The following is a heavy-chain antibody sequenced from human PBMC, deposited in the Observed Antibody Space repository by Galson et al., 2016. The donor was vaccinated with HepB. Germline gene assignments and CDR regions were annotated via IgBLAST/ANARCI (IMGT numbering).Heavy chain of an antibody. CDR1: GISFSTFS. V-gene: IGHV3-48*01. Sequence: SLRLSCAASGISFSTFSMNWVRQAPGQGLEWVSYISSSSSTIYYADSVKGRFTISRDNAKNSLYLQMTSLSPEDTAVYYCARDKSLYYYGMDVWGQGTTVTVSS. J-gene: IGHJ6*02. CDR3: ARDKSLYYYGMDV. CDR2: ISSSSSTI.